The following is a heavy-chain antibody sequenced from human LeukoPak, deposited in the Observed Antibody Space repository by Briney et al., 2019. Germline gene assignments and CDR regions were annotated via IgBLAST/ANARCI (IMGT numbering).Heavy chain of an antibody. CDR1: GFTFSSYG. CDR2: IWYDGSNK. D-gene: IGHD3-22*01. V-gene: IGHV3-33*06. J-gene: IGHJ4*02. CDR3: AKDGGRYYDSSGYAKY. Sequence: PGRSLRLSCAASGFTFSSYGMHLARQAPGKGLEWVAVIWYDGSNKYYADSVKGRFTISRDNSKNTLYLQMNSLRAEDTAVYYCAKDGGRYYDSSGYAKYWGQGTLVTVSS.